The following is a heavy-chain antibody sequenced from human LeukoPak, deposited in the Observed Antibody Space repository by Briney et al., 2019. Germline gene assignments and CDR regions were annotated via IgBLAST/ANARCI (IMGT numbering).Heavy chain of an antibody. J-gene: IGHJ4*02. CDR3: ARENAEMATPYDY. CDR2: ISSSGSTI. CDR1: GFTVSTNY. V-gene: IGHV3-11*04. Sequence: PGGSLRLSCAASGFTVSTNYMSWVRQAPGKGLEWVSYISSSGSTIYYADSVKGRFTISRDNAKNSLYLQMNSLRAEDTAVYYCARENAEMATPYDYWGQGTLVTVSS. D-gene: IGHD5-24*01.